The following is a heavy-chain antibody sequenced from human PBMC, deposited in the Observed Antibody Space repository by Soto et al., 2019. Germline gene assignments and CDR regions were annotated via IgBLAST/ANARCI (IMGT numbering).Heavy chain of an antibody. CDR3: ARLGGFYQAFDS. CDR2: IYYSGSP. V-gene: IGHV4-59*08. CDR1: GGSISNYY. D-gene: IGHD3-22*01. Sequence: SETLSLTCTVSGGSISNYYWSWIRQPPGKGLEWIGYIYYSGSPNYNPSLKSRVAISVDRSKNQFSLKLTSVTAADTAVYYCARLGGFYQAFDSWGQGTLVTVSS. J-gene: IGHJ4*02.